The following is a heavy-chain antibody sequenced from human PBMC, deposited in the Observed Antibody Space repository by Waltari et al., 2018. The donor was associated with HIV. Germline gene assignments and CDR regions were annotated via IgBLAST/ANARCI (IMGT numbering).Heavy chain of an antibody. D-gene: IGHD6-13*01. CDR2: IYQSGST. V-gene: IGHV4-38-2*01. CDR1: GYSISSGYY. CDR3: ARGVAAAGTHYYGMDV. Sequence: QVQLQESGPGLAKPSETLSLTCAVSGYSISSGYYWGWIRQPPGKGLEWIGSIYQSGSTYTNPSLKSRVTISVDTSKHQFSLELSSVTAANTAVYYCARGVAAAGTHYYGMDVWGQGTTVTVSS. J-gene: IGHJ6*02.